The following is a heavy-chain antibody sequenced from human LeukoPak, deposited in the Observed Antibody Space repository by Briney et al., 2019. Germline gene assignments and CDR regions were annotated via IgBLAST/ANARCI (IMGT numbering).Heavy chain of an antibody. CDR3: ARGGYYYYGMDV. CDR2: IYYSGST. V-gene: IGHV4-59*13. CDR1: GGSISSYY. Sequence: SETLSLTCTVSGGSISSYYWSWIRQPPGKGLEWIGYIYYSGSTNYNPSLKSRVTILVDTSKNQFSLKLSSVTAADTSVYYCARGGYYYYGMDVWGQGTTVTVSS. D-gene: IGHD3-16*01. J-gene: IGHJ6*02.